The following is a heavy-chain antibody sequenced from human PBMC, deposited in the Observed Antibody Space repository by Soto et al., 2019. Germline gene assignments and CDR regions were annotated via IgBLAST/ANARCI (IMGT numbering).Heavy chain of an antibody. D-gene: IGHD2-21*01. CDR2: NYHPGNT. V-gene: IGHV4-31*03. CDR3: ASSAYYYGMDV. Sequence: PSETLSLTCNVSGVSISIGGYYWTWIRQHPGKGLEWIGYNYHPGNTYYNPSLKRRVIISVDTSKNQFSLKLSSVTAADTAVYYCASSAYYYGMDVWGQGTTVTVSS. J-gene: IGHJ6*02. CDR1: GVSISIGGYY.